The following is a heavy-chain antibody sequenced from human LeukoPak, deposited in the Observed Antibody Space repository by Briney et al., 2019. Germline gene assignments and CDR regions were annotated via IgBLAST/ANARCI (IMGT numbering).Heavy chain of an antibody. CDR2: IYSGGST. Sequence: GGSLRLSCAASGFTVSSNYMSWVRQAPGKGLEWVSVIYSGGSTHYADSVKGRFTISRDNSKNTLYLQMNSLRAEDTAVYYCAKDKDVWGSYRSPDYWGQGTLVTVSS. J-gene: IGHJ4*02. CDR3: AKDKDVWGSYRSPDY. CDR1: GFTVSSNY. D-gene: IGHD3-16*02. V-gene: IGHV3-53*01.